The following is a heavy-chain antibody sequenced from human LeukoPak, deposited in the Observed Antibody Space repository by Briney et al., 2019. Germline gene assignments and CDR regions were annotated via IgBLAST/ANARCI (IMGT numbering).Heavy chain of an antibody. J-gene: IGHJ4*02. CDR3: ARVRRLAVAGTAKYFDY. D-gene: IGHD6-19*01. V-gene: IGHV1-2*06. CDR2: INPNSGGT. CDR1: GYIFTDYY. Sequence: GASVKVSCKASGYIFTDYYMHWVRQAPGQELGWMGRINPNSGGTNYAQKFQGRVTMTRDTSISTAYMELSRLRSDDTAVYYCARVRRLAVAGTAKYFDYWGQGTLVTVSS.